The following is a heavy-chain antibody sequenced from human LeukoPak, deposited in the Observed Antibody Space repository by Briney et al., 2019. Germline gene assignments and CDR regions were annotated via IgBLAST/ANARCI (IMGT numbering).Heavy chain of an antibody. D-gene: IGHD3-22*01. Sequence: GGSLRLSCAASGFTFSDYYMSWIRQAPGKGLEWVSYISSGGSTIYYADSVKGRFTISRDNAKNSLYLQMNSLRAEDTAVYYCARGGRDYDSSDYYDYWGQGTLVTVSS. V-gene: IGHV3-11*01. CDR3: ARGGRDYDSSDYYDY. CDR1: GFTFSDYY. CDR2: ISSGGSTI. J-gene: IGHJ4*02.